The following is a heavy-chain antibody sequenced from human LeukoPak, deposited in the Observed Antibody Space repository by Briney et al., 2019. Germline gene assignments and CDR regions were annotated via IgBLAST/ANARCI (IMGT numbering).Heavy chain of an antibody. CDR2: VGHSGSA. CDR1: GGSFSAFF. V-gene: IGHV4-34*01. J-gene: IGHJ3*02. CDR3: ATRGDYSDTSGNSYDALDI. D-gene: IGHD3-22*01. Sequence: SETLSLTCAVSGGSFSAFFWRWIRQPPGRGLEWIGDVGHSGSADYNPSLKSRVTVSADPSKTQFSLKLTSVTAADTAVYYCATRGDYSDTSGNSYDALDIWGQGTMVTVSS.